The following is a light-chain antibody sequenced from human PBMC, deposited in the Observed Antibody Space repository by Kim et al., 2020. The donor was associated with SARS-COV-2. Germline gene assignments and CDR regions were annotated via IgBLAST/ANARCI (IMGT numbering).Light chain of an antibody. CDR3: QQYNIFPYT. Sequence: SASVGDRVTITCRAREGLSNYVAWFQQTPGKAPKSLIYAASGLQNGVPSRFSGSGSGTDFTLTISSLQPEDFATYYCQQYNIFPYTFRQGTKLEI. CDR1: EGLSNY. V-gene: IGKV1-16*01. J-gene: IGKJ2*01. CDR2: AAS.